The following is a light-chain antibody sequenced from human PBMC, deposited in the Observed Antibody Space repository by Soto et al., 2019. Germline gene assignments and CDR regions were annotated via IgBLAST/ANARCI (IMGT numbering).Light chain of an antibody. V-gene: IGLV1-47*02. CDR3: AAWDDSLNAVV. CDR1: TSNIGNNY. Sequence: QSVLTQPPSVSAAPGQKVTISCSGSTSNIGNNYVSWYQQLPGTAPKLLIYTNNQRPSGVPDRVSGSKSGASASLAISGLRSEDEADFYCAAWDDSLNAVVFGGVTKLTVL. J-gene: IGLJ2*01. CDR2: TNN.